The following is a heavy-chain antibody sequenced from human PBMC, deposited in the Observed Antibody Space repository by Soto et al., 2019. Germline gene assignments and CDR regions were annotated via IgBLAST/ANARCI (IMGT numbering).Heavy chain of an antibody. D-gene: IGHD1-26*01. V-gene: IGHV3-72*01. CDR2: AKNKANGYIT. CDR3: ARDEGGAQMGV. Sequence: GSLRLSCAASGFTFSDHYMDWVRQAPGKGLEWVGRAKNKANGYITEYAASVKGRFTISRDDSKNSLYLQMNSLKNEDTAVYYCARDEGGAQMGVWGQGTTVTVSS. CDR1: GFTFSDHY. J-gene: IGHJ6*02.